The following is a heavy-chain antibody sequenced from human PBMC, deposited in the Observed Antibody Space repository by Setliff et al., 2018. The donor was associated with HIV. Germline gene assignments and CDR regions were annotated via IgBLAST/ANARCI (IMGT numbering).Heavy chain of an antibody. CDR3: ARGQSQGYAYSGSYGAFDT. CDR1: GGTFSSYA. CDR2: IIPMFGTR. Sequence: RASVKVSCKASGGTFSSYAINWVRQAPGQGLEWMGGIIPMFGTRNYAQKFQGRVTITTDESTSTAYMELSSLRSEDTALYYCARGQSQGYAYSGSYGAFDTWGQGTMVTV. J-gene: IGHJ3*02. V-gene: IGHV1-69*05. D-gene: IGHD1-26*01.